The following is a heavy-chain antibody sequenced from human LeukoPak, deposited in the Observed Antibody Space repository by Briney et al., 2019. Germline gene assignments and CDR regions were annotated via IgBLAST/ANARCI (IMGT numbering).Heavy chain of an antibody. V-gene: IGHV3-53*01. Sequence: GGSLRLSCAASGFTVSSNYMSWVRQAPGKGLEWVSVIYSGGSTYYADSVKGRFTISRDNSKNTLYLQMNSLRAEDTAVYYCARDRTEKSFDYWGQGTLVTVSS. CDR3: ARDRTEKSFDY. CDR1: GFTVSSNY. J-gene: IGHJ4*02. CDR2: IYSGGST. D-gene: IGHD2-2*01.